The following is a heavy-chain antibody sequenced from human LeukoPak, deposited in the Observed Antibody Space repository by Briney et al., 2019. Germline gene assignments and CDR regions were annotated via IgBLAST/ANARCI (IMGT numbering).Heavy chain of an antibody. J-gene: IGHJ5*02. CDR1: GGSISSSSDY. CDR2: IHYSGST. D-gene: IGHD3-9*01. CDR3: ARHPHTSPYFGGVLPFHGFDP. Sequence: AETLSLTCAVSGGSISSSSDYWGWIPQPPGKGLERVGRIHYSGSTYYNPSLKSRVTISVDTSKNHFSLKPSSVTAADTAVYYCARHPHTSPYFGGVLPFHGFDPWGQGTLVTVSS. V-gene: IGHV4-39*01.